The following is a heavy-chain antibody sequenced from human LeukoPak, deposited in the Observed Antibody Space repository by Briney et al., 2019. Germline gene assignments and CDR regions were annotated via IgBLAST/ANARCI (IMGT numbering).Heavy chain of an antibody. J-gene: IGHJ4*02. CDR1: GYTFTIYY. Sequence: ASLRVSCKASGYTFTIYYMHWVRHAPGQGREWRGIINPSGGSTSYAQKFQGRVTMTRDTSTSTVYMELSSLRSEDTAVYYCARGLGSGSQPQDDYWGEGTLVTVSS. D-gene: IGHD3-10*01. CDR3: ARGLGSGSQPQDDY. V-gene: IGHV1-46*01. CDR2: INPSGGST.